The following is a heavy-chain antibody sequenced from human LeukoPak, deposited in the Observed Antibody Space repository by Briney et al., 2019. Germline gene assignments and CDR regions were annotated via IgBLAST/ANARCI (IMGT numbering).Heavy chain of an antibody. CDR3: AKVPAAIFVVYLDY. CDR1: GFTFSSYA. Sequence: GGSLRLSCAASGFTFSSYAMSWVRQAPGKGLEWVSAISGSGGSTYYADSVKGRFTISRDNSKNTLYLQMNSLRAEDTAVYYCAKVPAAIFVVYLDYRGQGTLVTVSS. V-gene: IGHV3-23*01. CDR2: ISGSGGST. J-gene: IGHJ4*02. D-gene: IGHD2-2*02.